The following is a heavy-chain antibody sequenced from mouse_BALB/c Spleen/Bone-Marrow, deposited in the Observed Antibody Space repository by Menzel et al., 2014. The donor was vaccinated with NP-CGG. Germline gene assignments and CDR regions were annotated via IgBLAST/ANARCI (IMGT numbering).Heavy chain of an antibody. CDR3: ARDSPYAMDY. CDR2: IDPANGNT. J-gene: IGHJ4*01. Sequence: VQLKDSGVELVKPGASVKLSCTASGFNIKDTYMHWVKQRPEQGLEWIGRIDPANGNTKYDPKFQGKATITADTSSNTAYLQLSSLTSEDTAVYYCARDSPYAMDYWGQGTSVTVSS. CDR1: GFNIKDTY. V-gene: IGHV14-3*02.